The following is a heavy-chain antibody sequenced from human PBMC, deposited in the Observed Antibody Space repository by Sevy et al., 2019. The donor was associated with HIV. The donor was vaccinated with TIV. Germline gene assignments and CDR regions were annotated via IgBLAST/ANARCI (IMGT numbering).Heavy chain of an antibody. CDR3: ARDFPVGTTSTFDY. Sequence: GGSLRLSCAASGFTFSSYSMNWVRQAPGKGLEWVSSISGISNYIYYADSVKGRFTISRDNAKSSLYLQMNSLRAEDTAVYYCARDFPVGTTSTFDYWGQGTLVTVSS. J-gene: IGHJ4*02. V-gene: IGHV3-21*06. CDR1: GFTFSSYS. CDR2: ISGISNYI. D-gene: IGHD1-26*01.